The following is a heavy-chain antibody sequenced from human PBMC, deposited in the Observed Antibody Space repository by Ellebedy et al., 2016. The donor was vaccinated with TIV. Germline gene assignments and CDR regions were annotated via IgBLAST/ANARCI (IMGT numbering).Heavy chain of an antibody. V-gene: IGHV3-7*01. CDR1: GFTFSSYW. D-gene: IGHD6-13*01. Sequence: GESLKISCAASGFTFSSYWMSWVRQAPGKGLEWVANIKQDGSEKYYVDSVKGRFTISRDNAKNSLYLQMNSLRAEDTAVYYCAREGQYGGSWYWEYFDLWGRGTLVTVSS. J-gene: IGHJ2*01. CDR2: IKQDGSEK. CDR3: AREGQYGGSWYWEYFDL.